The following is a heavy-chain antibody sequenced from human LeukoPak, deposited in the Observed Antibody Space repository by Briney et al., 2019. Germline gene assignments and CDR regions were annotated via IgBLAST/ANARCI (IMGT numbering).Heavy chain of an antibody. Sequence: GASVKVSCKASGYTFTSYYMHWVRQAPGQGLEWMGWINPNSGGTNYAQKFQGRVTMTRDTSISTAYMELSRLRSDDTAVYYCAKGASYIAVAGTLPFDYWGQGTLVTVSS. V-gene: IGHV1-2*02. CDR3: AKGASYIAVAGTLPFDY. CDR1: GYTFTSYY. CDR2: INPNSGGT. J-gene: IGHJ4*02. D-gene: IGHD6-19*01.